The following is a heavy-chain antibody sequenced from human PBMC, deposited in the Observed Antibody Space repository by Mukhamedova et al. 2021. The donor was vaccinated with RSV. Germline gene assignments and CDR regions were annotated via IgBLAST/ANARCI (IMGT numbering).Heavy chain of an antibody. CDR3: ARGGADLDLDY. Sequence: LEWIGEINHSGSTNYNPSLKSRVTISVDTSKNQFSLKLSSVTAADTAVYYCARGGADLDLDYWGQGTLVTVSS. D-gene: IGHD3/OR15-3a*01. CDR2: INHSGST. J-gene: IGHJ4*02. V-gene: IGHV4-34*01.